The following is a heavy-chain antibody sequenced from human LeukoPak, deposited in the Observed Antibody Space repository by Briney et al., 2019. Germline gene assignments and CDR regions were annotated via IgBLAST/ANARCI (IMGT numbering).Heavy chain of an antibody. D-gene: IGHD4-23*01. CDR3: ARVYRATVVNPRWFDP. V-gene: IGHV4-34*01. CDR1: GGSFSGYY. Sequence: SETLSLTCAVYGGSFSGYYWSWIRQPPGKGLEWIGEINHSGSTNYNPSLKSRVTISVDTSKNQFSLKLSSVTAADTAVYYCARVYRATVVNPRWFDPWGQGTLVTVSS. J-gene: IGHJ5*02. CDR2: INHSGST.